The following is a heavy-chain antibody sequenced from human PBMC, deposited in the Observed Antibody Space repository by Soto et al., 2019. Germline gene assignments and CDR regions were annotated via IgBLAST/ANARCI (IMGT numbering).Heavy chain of an antibody. V-gene: IGHV3-30-3*01. CDR3: ARPPFQYYDFWSGYWAYFDY. Sequence: GGSLRLSCAASGFTFSSYAMHWVRQAPGKGLELVAVISYDGSNKYYADSVKGRFTISRDNSKNTLYLQMNSLRAEDTAVYYCARPPFQYYDFWSGYWAYFDYWGQGTLVTVSS. CDR2: ISYDGSNK. D-gene: IGHD3-3*01. J-gene: IGHJ4*02. CDR1: GFTFSSYA.